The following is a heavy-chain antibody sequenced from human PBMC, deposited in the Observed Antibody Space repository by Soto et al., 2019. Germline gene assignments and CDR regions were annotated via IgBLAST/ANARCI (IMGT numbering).Heavy chain of an antibody. Sequence: GGSLRLSCAASGFTFSSYAMHWVRQAPGKGLEWVAVISYDGSNKYYADSVKGRFTISRDNSKNTLYLQMNSLRAEDTAVYYCARDMERDIVVVPAAMVFDYWGQGTLVTVSS. J-gene: IGHJ4*02. CDR2: ISYDGSNK. V-gene: IGHV3-30-3*01. CDR1: GFTFSSYA. CDR3: ARDMERDIVVVPAAMVFDY. D-gene: IGHD2-2*01.